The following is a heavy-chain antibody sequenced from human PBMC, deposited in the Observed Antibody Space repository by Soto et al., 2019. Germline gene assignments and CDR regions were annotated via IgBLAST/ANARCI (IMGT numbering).Heavy chain of an antibody. CDR3: ARDGSGPFDY. Sequence: EVLLVESGGRLIQAGGSLRLSCAASGFTVRTNDMSWVRQAPGKGLEWIALIHRVENSKYSDSTYYADSVRDRFTISIDNSKNTVDLQMNDLSAEDTAMYYCARDGSGPFDYWGQGSLLTVSS. CDR2: IHRVENSKYSDST. V-gene: IGHV3-66*01. CDR1: GFTVRTND. D-gene: IGHD6-19*01. J-gene: IGHJ4*02.